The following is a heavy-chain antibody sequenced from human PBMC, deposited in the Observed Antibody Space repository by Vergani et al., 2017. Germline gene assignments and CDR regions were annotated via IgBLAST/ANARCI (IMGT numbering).Heavy chain of an antibody. Sequence: EVQLVESGGGLVQPGGSLKLSCAASGFTFSASAMHWVRQASGKGREWVGRIRSKANSYATAYVASVKGRFTISRDDSKNTAYLQMNSLKTEDTGVYYCTSPLYYGSVSNDYWGQGTLVTVSS. CDR3: TSPLYYGSVSNDY. J-gene: IGHJ4*02. D-gene: IGHD3-10*01. CDR2: IRSKANSYAT. V-gene: IGHV3-73*02. CDR1: GFTFSASA.